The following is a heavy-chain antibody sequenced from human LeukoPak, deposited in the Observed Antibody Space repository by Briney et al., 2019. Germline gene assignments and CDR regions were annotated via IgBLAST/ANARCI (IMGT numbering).Heavy chain of an antibody. CDR1: GFTVSSNY. V-gene: IGHV3-66*02. CDR2: IYSGGST. CDR3: ARSLSNVVVTAMGSYYFDY. Sequence: GGSLRLSCAASGFTVSSNYMSWVRQAPGKGLEWVSVIYSGGSTYYADSVKGRFTISRDNSKNTLYLQMNSLRAEDTAVYYCARSLSNVVVTAMGSYYFDYWGQGTLVTVSS. D-gene: IGHD2-21*02. J-gene: IGHJ4*02.